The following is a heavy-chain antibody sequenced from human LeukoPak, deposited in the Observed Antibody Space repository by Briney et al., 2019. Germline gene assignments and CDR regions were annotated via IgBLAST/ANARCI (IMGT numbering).Heavy chain of an antibody. CDR2: INPHSGGT. D-gene: IGHD3-10*01. V-gene: IGHV1-2*02. CDR3: ARSPHGSQNYNAAFDI. J-gene: IGHJ3*02. Sequence: GASVKVSCKASGYTFTGYYMHWVRQAPGQGLEWMGWINPHSGGTNYAQKFQGRVTMTRDTSISTAYMELIRLRSDVTAVYYCARSPHGSQNYNAAFDIWGQGTMVTVSS. CDR1: GYTFTGYY.